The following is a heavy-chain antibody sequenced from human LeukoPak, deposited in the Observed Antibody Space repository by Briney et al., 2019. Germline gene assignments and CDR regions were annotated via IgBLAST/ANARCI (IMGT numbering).Heavy chain of an antibody. CDR2: ISWNSGSI. CDR3: AKGSRSVLMVYFDY. Sequence: PGRSLRLSCAASGFTFDDYGMHWVRQAPGKGLEWVSGISWNSGSIGYADSVKGRFTISRDNAKNSLYLQMNSLRAEDTALYYCAKGSRSVLMVYFDYWGQGTLVTVSS. CDR1: GFTFDDYG. D-gene: IGHD2-8*01. V-gene: IGHV3-9*01. J-gene: IGHJ4*02.